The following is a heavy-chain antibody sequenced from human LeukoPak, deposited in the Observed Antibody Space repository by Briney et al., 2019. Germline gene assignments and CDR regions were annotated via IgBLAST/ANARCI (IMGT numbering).Heavy chain of an antibody. CDR2: ISGSGGST. J-gene: IGHJ4*02. D-gene: IGHD2-8*01. CDR3: AKPSAVHCTNGVCSTGAFDY. CDR1: GFTFSSYA. Sequence: PGRSLRLSCAASGFTFSSYAMSWVRQAPGKGLEWVSAISGSGGSTYYADSVKGRFTISRDNSKNTLYLQMNSLRAEDTAVYYCAKPSAVHCTNGVCSTGAFDYWGQGTLVTVSS. V-gene: IGHV3-23*01.